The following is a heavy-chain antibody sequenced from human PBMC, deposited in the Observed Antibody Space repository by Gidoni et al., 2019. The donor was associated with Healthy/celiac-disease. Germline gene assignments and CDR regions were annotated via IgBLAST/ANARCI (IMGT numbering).Heavy chain of an antibody. V-gene: IGHV5-51*01. CDR2: SYPADAET. D-gene: IGHD6-13*01. J-gene: IGHJ4*02. Sequence: EVQLVQSGAEVKKPGEALKISCKGSGYSFTIYWIGWVRQMPVKGLEGMGISYPADAETRQSPSFQGQVTISADKAISTAYLQWSSLKASDTAMYYCASTSGIARQLDYWGQGTLVTVSS. CDR1: GYSFTIYW. CDR3: ASTSGIARQLDY.